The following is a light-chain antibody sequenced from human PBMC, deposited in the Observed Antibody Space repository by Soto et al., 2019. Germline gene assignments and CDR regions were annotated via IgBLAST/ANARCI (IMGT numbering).Light chain of an antibody. CDR1: QSVSSSY. J-gene: IGKJ5*01. Sequence: EIVLTQSPGTLSLSPGERATLSCRASQSVSSSYLAWYQQKPGQAPRLLIYGASNRATDIPDRFSGSGSGTDFTLTISRLEPEDFAVYYCQQYGSSPRTFGQGTRLEIK. V-gene: IGKV3-20*01. CDR2: GAS. CDR3: QQYGSSPRT.